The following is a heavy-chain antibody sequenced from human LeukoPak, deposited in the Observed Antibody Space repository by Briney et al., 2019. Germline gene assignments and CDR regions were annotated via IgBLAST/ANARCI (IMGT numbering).Heavy chain of an antibody. D-gene: IGHD3-10*01. Sequence: ASVKVSCKASGYTFTSYGISWVRQAPGQGLEWMGWISAYNGNTNYAQKLQGRVTMTTDTSTSTAYMELRGLRSDDTAVYYCARGPTYYYGSGSYPTYYCYMDVWGKGTTVTISS. CDR2: ISAYNGNT. V-gene: IGHV1-18*01. J-gene: IGHJ6*03. CDR1: GYTFTSYG. CDR3: ARGPTYYYGSGSYPTYYCYMDV.